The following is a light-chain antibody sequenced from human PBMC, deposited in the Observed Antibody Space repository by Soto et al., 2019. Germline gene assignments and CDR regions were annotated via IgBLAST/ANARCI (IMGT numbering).Light chain of an antibody. V-gene: IGKV1-5*03. CDR3: QQYNSYSRT. CDR2: QAS. J-gene: IGKJ1*01. CDR1: QSVNSW. Sequence: DIPMTQSPSTLSASVGDRVTITCRASQSVNSWLAWYQQKPGKAPKLLIYQASTLESGVPSRFSGSRSGTEFTLTISSLQPDDFATYYCQQYNSYSRTFGQGTKVEI.